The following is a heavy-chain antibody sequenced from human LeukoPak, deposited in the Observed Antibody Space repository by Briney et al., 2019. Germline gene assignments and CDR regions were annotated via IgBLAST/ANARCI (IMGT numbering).Heavy chain of an antibody. J-gene: IGHJ4*02. D-gene: IGHD7-27*01. V-gene: IGHV3-23*01. Sequence: PGGSLRLSCAASGFTFRSYAMSWVRQAPGKGLEWVSAISGSGGSTYYADSVKGRFTISRDNSKKTLYLQMNSLRAEDTAVYYCAKDDVPSNWGALGLFDYWGQGTLVTVSS. CDR1: GFTFRSYA. CDR3: AKDDVPSNWGALGLFDY. CDR2: ISGSGGST.